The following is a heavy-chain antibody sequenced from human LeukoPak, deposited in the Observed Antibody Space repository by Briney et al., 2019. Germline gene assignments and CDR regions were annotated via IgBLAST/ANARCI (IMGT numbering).Heavy chain of an antibody. CDR2: ISYGGSNK. D-gene: IGHD2-21*02. J-gene: IGHJ4*02. Sequence: PGGSLRLSCAASGFTFSSYAMHWVRQAPGKGLEWVAVISYGGSNKYYADSVKGRFTISRDNSKNTLYLQMNSLRAEDTAVYYCARDSRDAYCGGDCYSAFDYWGQGTLVTVSS. V-gene: IGHV3-30-3*01. CDR1: GFTFSSYA. CDR3: ARDSRDAYCGGDCYSAFDY.